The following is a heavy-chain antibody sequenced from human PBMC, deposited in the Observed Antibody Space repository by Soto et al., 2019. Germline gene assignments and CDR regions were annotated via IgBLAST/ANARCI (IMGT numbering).Heavy chain of an antibody. J-gene: IGHJ4*02. D-gene: IGHD2-21*01. CDR2: IYPRDSDT. Sequence: GESLKSSCKGSGYSFTSYWIGWVRQMPGKGLEWMGSIYPRDSDTRYSPSFQGKATISPDKSISTAYLPWSSLKASDPDMYYCASGDGPPRFDYWRQGTLVTVSS. CDR3: ASGDGPPRFDY. V-gene: IGHV5-51*01. CDR1: GYSFTSYW.